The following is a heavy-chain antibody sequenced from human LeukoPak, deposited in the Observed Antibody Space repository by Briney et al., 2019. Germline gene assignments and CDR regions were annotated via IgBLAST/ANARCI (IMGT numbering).Heavy chain of an antibody. CDR3: ARGPDTAMVHFDD. D-gene: IGHD5-18*01. V-gene: IGHV4-30-4*08. CDR2: IYYSGST. CDR1: GGSISSGDYY. Sequence: SSETLSLTCTVSGGSISSGDYYWSWIRQPPGKGLEWIGYIYYSGSTYYNPSLKSRVTISVDTSKNQFSLKLSSVTAADTAVYYCARGPDTAMVHFDDWGQGTLVTVSS. J-gene: IGHJ4*02.